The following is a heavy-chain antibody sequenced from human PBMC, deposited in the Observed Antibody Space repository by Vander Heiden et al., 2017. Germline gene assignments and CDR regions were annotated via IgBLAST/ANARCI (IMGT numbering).Heavy chain of an antibody. J-gene: IGHJ6*02. CDR2: TDTTGST. V-gene: IGHV4-4*07. CDR3: ARSNFYSAPAPGYGMDV. CDR1: GGSISSYW. D-gene: IGHD2-21*01. Sequence: QVQLQESAPGLVKPSETLSPTCTVSGGSISSYWRSWIRQPAAKGPEWLGRTDTTGSTNYNPSLKSRVTMSVDTSKNQFPRKLSSVTAADTAVYYCARSNFYSAPAPGYGMDVWGQGTTVTVSS.